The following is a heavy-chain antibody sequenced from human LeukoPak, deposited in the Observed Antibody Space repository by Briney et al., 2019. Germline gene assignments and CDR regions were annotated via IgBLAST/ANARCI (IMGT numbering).Heavy chain of an antibody. D-gene: IGHD6-13*01. CDR1: GFTFSSYS. CDR2: ISSSGTTI. J-gene: IGHJ4*02. Sequence: RGSLGLSCAASGFTFSSYSMNWVRQAPGKRLEWVSYISSSGTTIYYADSVKGRFTISRDNAKNSLYLQMNSLRDEYTAVYYCARVWGLAVAGGEIEYWGQGTLVTVSS. V-gene: IGHV3-48*02. CDR3: ARVWGLAVAGGEIEY.